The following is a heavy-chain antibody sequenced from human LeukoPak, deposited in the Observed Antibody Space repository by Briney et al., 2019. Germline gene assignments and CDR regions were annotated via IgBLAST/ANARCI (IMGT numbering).Heavy chain of an antibody. CDR2: IWYDGSKE. D-gene: IGHD3-10*01. Sequence: GRSLRLSCAASGFTFSNHGIPWVRQAPGKGLEWVALIWYDGSKEYFADSVKGRFTISRDNSKNTLDLQMNSLRAEDTAVYYCARGRAFYGSAPFYLDYWGQGTLVTVSS. CDR1: GFTFSNHG. CDR3: ARGRAFYGSAPFYLDY. J-gene: IGHJ4*02. V-gene: IGHV3-33*01.